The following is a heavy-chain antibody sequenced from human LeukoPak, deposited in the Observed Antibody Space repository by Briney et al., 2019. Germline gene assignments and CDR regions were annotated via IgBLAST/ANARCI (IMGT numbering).Heavy chain of an antibody. D-gene: IGHD1-26*01. V-gene: IGHV3-30*02. CDR1: GFTFSSYG. CDR3: AKDVGSGGYFEEYYFDY. CDR2: IRYDGSNK. Sequence: GGSLRLSCAASGFTFSSYGMHWVRQAPGKGLEWVAFIRYDGSNKYYADSVKGRFTISRDNSKNTLYLQMNSLRAEDTAVYYCAKDVGSGGYFEEYYFDYWGQRTLVTVSS. J-gene: IGHJ4*02.